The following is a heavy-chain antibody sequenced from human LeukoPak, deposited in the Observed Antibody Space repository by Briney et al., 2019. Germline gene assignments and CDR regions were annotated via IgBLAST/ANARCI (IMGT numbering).Heavy chain of an antibody. J-gene: IGHJ4*02. CDR1: GYTFTSYG. V-gene: IGHV1-18*01. CDR2: ISAYNGNT. CDR3: ARDPFMRIGYYYGSDY. D-gene: IGHD3-10*01. Sequence: ASVKVSCKASGYTFTSYGIGWVRQAPGQGLEWMGWISAYNGNTNYAQKLQGRVTMTTDTSTSTAYMELRSLRSDDTAVYYCARDPFMRIGYYYGSDYWGQGTLVTVSS.